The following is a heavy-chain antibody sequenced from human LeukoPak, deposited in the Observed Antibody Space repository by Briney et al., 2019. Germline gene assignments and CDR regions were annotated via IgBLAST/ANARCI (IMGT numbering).Heavy chain of an antibody. J-gene: IGHJ3*02. CDR1: GSSFGGYY. V-gene: IGHV4-34*01. CDR3: ARYTAMVNDAFDI. CDR2: INHSGST. D-gene: IGHD5-18*01. Sequence: SETLSLTCAVYGSSFGGYYWSWIRQPPGKGLEWIGEINHSGSTNYNPSLKSRVTISMDTPKNQFSLKLSSVTATDTAVYYCARYTAMVNDAFDIWGQGTMVTVSS.